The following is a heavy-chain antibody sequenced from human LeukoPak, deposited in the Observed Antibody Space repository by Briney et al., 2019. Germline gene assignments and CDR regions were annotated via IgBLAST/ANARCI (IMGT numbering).Heavy chain of an antibody. D-gene: IGHD3-10*01. CDR2: ISGSGGST. Sequence: GGSLRLSCAASGFTFSSYAMSWVRQAPGKGLEWVSAISGSGGSTYYADSVKGRFTISGDNSKNTLYLQMNSLRAEDTAVYYCAKDLGCYGSGSYFHYWGQGTLVTVSS. V-gene: IGHV3-23*01. CDR3: AKDLGCYGSGSYFHY. CDR1: GFTFSSYA. J-gene: IGHJ4*02.